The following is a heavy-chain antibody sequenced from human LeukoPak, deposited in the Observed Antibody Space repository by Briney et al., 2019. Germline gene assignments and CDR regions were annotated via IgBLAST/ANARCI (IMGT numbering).Heavy chain of an antibody. Sequence: PSETLSLTCTVSGGSISSYYWGWIRQPAGKGLEWIGRIYTSGSTNYNPSLKSRVTMSVDTSKNQFSLKLSSVTAADTAVYYCARGPIPAPYSSSWYFDYWGQGTLVTVS. V-gene: IGHV4-4*07. CDR3: ARGPIPAPYSSSWYFDY. CDR1: GGSISSYY. J-gene: IGHJ4*02. D-gene: IGHD6-13*01. CDR2: IYTSGST.